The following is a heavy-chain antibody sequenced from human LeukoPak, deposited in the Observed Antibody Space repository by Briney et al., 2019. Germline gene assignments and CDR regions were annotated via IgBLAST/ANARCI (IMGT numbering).Heavy chain of an antibody. D-gene: IGHD6-19*01. CDR3: ARDHSSGWYGPRYYYYMDV. J-gene: IGHJ6*03. CDR1: GFTFDDYG. Sequence: GGSLRLSCAASGFTFDDYGMSWVRQAPGKGLEWVSGINWNGGSTGYADSVKGRFTISRDNAKNSLYLQMNSLRAEDTALYYCARDHSSGWYGPRYYYYMDVWGKGTTVTVSS. CDR2: INWNGGST. V-gene: IGHV3-20*04.